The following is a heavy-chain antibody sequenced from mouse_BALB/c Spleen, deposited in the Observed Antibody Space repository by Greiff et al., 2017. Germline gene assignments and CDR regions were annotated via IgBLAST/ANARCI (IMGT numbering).Heavy chain of an antibody. D-gene: IGHD2-3*01. V-gene: IGHV5-6-4*01. CDR1: GFTFSSYT. Sequence: DVKLVESGGGLVKPGGSLKLSCAASGFTFSSYTMSWVRQTPEKRLEWVATISSGGSYTYYPDSVKGRFTISRDNAKNTLYLQMSSLKSEDTAMYYCTRGSYDGGAYWGQGTLVTVSA. CDR2: ISSGGSYT. CDR3: TRGSYDGGAY. J-gene: IGHJ3*01.